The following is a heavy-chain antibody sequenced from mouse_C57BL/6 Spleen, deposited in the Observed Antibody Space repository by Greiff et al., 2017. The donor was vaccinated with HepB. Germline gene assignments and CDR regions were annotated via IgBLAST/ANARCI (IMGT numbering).Heavy chain of an antibody. V-gene: IGHV1-22*01. J-gene: IGHJ2*01. Sequence: EVKLMESGPELVKPGASVKMSCKASGYTFTDYNMHWVKQSHGKSLEWIGYINPNNGGTSYNQKFKGKATLTVNKSSSTAYMELRSLTSEDSAVYYCARGWVPDGYWGQGTTLTVSS. CDR2: INPNNGGT. CDR1: GYTFTDYN. CDR3: ARGWVPDGY.